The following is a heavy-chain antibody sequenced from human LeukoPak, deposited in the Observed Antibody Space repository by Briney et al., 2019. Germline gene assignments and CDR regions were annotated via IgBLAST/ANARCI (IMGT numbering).Heavy chain of an antibody. J-gene: IGHJ3*02. Sequence: GGSLRLSCAASGFTFSRYWMSWVRQVPGKGLEWLANIKEDGSEKYYVDSVKGRFTISRDNIKKSLFLQMNSLRAEDSAVYYCAKDGVSSSVWAFDIWGQGTMVTVSS. D-gene: IGHD3-10*01. CDR2: IKEDGSEK. CDR1: GFTFSRYW. CDR3: AKDGVSSSVWAFDI. V-gene: IGHV3-7*01.